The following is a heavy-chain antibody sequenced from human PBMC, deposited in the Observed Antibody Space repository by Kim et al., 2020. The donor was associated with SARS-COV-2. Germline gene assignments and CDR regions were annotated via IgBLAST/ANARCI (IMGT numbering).Heavy chain of an antibody. Sequence: ASVKVSCKASGYTFTSYGISWVRQAPGQGLEWMGWISAYNGNTNYAQKLQGRVTMTTDTSTSTAYMELRSLRSDDTAVYYCARDWGGPGDYVFDYWGQGTLVTVSS. CDR3: ARDWGGPGDYVFDY. CDR1: GYTFTSYG. D-gene: IGHD4-17*01. CDR2: ISAYNGNT. J-gene: IGHJ4*02. V-gene: IGHV1-18*01.